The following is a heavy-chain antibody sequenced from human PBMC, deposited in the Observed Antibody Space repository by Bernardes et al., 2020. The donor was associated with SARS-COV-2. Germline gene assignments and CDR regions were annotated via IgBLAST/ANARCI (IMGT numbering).Heavy chain of an antibody. CDR1: GWSFSSYY. J-gene: IGHJ4*02. CDR3: ARGICGCSGGSCQYYFDY. V-gene: IGHV4-34*01. D-gene: IGHD2-15*01. Sequence: SESLSLTCAVSGWSFSSYYWSWVRQAPGKGREWMGEINHSGSPNYNPSLMSRVNISVDTSKNQFSLMLSSVTDADTAVYYCARGICGCSGGSCQYYFDYWSQGTLVTVSS. CDR2: INHSGSP.